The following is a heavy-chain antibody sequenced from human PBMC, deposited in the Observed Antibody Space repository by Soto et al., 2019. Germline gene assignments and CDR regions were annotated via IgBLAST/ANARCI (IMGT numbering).Heavy chain of an antibody. V-gene: IGHV4-59*01. D-gene: IGHD6-13*01. CDR1: GGSISSYY. J-gene: IGHJ5*02. CDR3: ASGAWGAAGTPINWFDP. CDR2: IYYSGST. Sequence: SETLSLTCTVSGGSISSYYWSWIRQPPGKGLEWIGYIYYSGSTNYNPSLKSRVTISVDTSKNQFSLKLSSVTAADTAVYYCASGAWGAAGTPINWFDPWGQGTLVTVSS.